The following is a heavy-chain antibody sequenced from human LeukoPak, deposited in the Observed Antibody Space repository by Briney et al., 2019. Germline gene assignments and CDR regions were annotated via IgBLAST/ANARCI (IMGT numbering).Heavy chain of an antibody. D-gene: IGHD3-22*01. J-gene: IGHJ4*02. CDR3: ARDRAYYYDSSGLHRGFDY. Sequence: GGSLRLSCAASGFTFDDYGMSWVRQAPGKGLEWVSGINWNGGSTGYADSVKGRFTISRDNAKNSLYLQMNSLRAEDTALSYCARDRAYYYDSSGLHRGFDYWGQGTLVTVSS. CDR2: INWNGGST. V-gene: IGHV3-20*04. CDR1: GFTFDDYG.